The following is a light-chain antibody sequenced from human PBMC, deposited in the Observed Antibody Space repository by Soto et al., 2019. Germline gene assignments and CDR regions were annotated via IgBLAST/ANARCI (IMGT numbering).Light chain of an antibody. J-gene: IGKJ1*01. V-gene: IGKV3-11*01. CDR2: DAS. Sequence: EIVLTQSPATLSLSPGERATLSCRASQSVSSYFAWYQQKPGQAPRLLIYDASNRATGIPARFSGSGSGTDFTLTISSLEPEDFAVYYCQQRKNWPPWTFGQGTKVEIK. CDR1: QSVSSY. CDR3: QQRKNWPPWT.